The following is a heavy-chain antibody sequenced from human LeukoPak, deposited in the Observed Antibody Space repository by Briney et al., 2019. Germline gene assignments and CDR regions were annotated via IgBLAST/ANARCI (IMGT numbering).Heavy chain of an antibody. V-gene: IGHV3-74*01. J-gene: IGHJ4*02. D-gene: IGHD2/OR15-2a*01. CDR2: ISSDESDT. CDR3: VSFYETY. CDR1: GFTFSSYW. Sequence: PGGSLRLSCATSGFTFSSYWMHWVRQTPEKGLVWVSRISSDESDTRYADSVEGRFTISRDNAKNTLYLQMNSLRAVDTAVYYCVSFYETYWGRGTLVTVSS.